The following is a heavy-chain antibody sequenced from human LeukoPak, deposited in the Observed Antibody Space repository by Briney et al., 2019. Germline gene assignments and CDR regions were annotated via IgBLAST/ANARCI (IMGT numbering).Heavy chain of an antibody. CDR2: ISSSSTI. CDR3: ARGFMTTRGMDV. CDR1: GFTFSSYS. V-gene: IGHV3-48*02. D-gene: IGHD4-11*01. J-gene: IGHJ6*02. Sequence: GGSLRLSCAASGFTFSSYSMNWVRQAPGKGLEWVSYISSSSTIYYADSVKGRFTISRDNAKNSLYLQMNSLRDEDTAVYYCARGFMTTRGMDVWGQGTTVTVSS.